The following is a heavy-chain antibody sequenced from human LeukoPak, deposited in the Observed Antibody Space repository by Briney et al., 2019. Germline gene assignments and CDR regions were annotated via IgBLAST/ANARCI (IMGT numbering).Heavy chain of an antibody. V-gene: IGHV1-8*03. J-gene: IGHJ4*02. CDR3: ARVRYRLAETYIDY. D-gene: IGHD3-16*01. CDR2: MNPNSGNT. Sequence: GASVKVSCKASGYTFTSYDINWVRQAPGQGLEWMGWMNPNSGNTGYAQKFQGRVTITRNTSISTAYMELSRLRSDDTAVYYCARVRYRLAETYIDYWGQGTLVTVSS. CDR1: GYTFTSYD.